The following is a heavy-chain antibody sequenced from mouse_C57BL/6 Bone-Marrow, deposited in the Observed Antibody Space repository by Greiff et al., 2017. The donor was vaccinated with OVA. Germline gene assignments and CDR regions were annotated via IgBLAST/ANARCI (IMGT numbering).Heavy chain of an antibody. CDR3: ARQLSFDV. Sequence: EVKLQESGGDLVKPGGSLKLSCAASGFTFSSYGMSWVRQTPDKRLEWVATISSGGSYTYYPDSVKGRFTISRDNAKNTLYLQMSSLKSEDTAMYYCARQLSFDVWGTGTTVTVSS. V-gene: IGHV5-6*01. CDR2: ISSGGSYT. CDR1: GFTFSSYG. J-gene: IGHJ1*03.